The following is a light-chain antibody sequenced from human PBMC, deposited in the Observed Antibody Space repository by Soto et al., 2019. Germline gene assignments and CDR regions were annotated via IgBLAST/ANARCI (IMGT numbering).Light chain of an antibody. CDR3: CSYAGSYTWV. Sequence: QSALTQPRSVSGSPGQSVTISCTGTSSDVGDYNYVSWYQQHPGKAPKLLIYAVNMRPSGVPDRFSSSKSGNTASLTISGLQAEDEADYSCCSYAGSYTWVFGGGTKVTVL. J-gene: IGLJ3*02. V-gene: IGLV2-11*01. CDR1: SSDVGDYNY. CDR2: AVN.